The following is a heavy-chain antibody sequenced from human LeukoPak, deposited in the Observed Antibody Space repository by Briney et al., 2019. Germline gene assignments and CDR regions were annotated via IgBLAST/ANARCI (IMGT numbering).Heavy chain of an antibody. CDR1: GFTFSSYS. J-gene: IGHJ4*02. V-gene: IGHV3-21*01. CDR3: ARTTDLEMAAMGLGY. Sequence: GGSLRLSCAASGFTFSSYSMNWVRQAPGKGLEWVSSISSSSSYIYYADSVKGRFTISRDNAKNSLYLQMNSLRAEDTAVYYCARTTDLEMAAMGLGYWGQGTLVTVSS. D-gene: IGHD5-24*01. CDR2: ISSSSSYI.